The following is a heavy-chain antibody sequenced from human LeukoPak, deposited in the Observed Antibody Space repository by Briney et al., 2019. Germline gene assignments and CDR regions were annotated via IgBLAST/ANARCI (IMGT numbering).Heavy chain of an antibody. V-gene: IGHV4-61*01. J-gene: IGHJ6*02. CDR2: IHYSGST. CDR1: GGSLSSGRYY. Sequence: SDPLSLTYTVSGGSLSSGRYYGRWIRQPPGKGLEWIGYIHYSGSTNYNPSLKSRVTISVDTSKNQFSLKLSSVTAADTAVYYCARGDMVRGVIAFGMDVWGQGTTVTVSS. D-gene: IGHD3-10*01. CDR3: ARGDMVRGVIAFGMDV.